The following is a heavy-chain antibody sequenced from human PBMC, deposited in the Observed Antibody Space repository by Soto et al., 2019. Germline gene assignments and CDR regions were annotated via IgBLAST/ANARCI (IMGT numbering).Heavy chain of an antibody. J-gene: IGHJ4*02. Sequence: SLRLSCAAXGFTFSSYAMHWVRQAPGKGLEWVAVISYDGSNKYYADSVKGRFTISRDNSKNTLYLQMNSLRAEDTAVYYCARTGGWNLFDYWGQGTLVNVSS. D-gene: IGHD1-7*01. CDR3: ARTGGWNLFDY. V-gene: IGHV3-30-3*01. CDR2: ISYDGSNK. CDR1: GFTFSSYA.